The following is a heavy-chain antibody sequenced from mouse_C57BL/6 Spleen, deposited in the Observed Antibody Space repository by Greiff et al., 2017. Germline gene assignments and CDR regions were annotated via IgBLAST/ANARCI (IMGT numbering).Heavy chain of an antibody. V-gene: IGHV5-4*01. J-gene: IGHJ1*03. Sequence: EVQVVESGGGLVKPGGSLKLSCAASGFTFSSYAMSWVRQTPEKRLEWVATISDGGSYTYYPDNVKGRFTISRDNAKNNLYLQMSHLKSEDTAIYYCARGHDYDDWYFDVWGTGTTVTVSS. CDR3: ARGHDYDDWYFDV. CDR2: ISDGGSYT. CDR1: GFTFSSYA. D-gene: IGHD2-4*01.